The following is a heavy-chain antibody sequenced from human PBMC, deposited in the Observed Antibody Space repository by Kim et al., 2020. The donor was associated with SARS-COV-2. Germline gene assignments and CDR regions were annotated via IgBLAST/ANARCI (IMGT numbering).Heavy chain of an antibody. Sequence: TYYADSGKGRFTISRDNSKNTLYLKVNSLRAEDTAVYYCARVDRGWFVDYWGQGTLVTVSS. D-gene: IGHD6-19*01. CDR2: T. J-gene: IGHJ4*02. CDR3: ARVDRGWFVDY. V-gene: IGHV3-23*01.